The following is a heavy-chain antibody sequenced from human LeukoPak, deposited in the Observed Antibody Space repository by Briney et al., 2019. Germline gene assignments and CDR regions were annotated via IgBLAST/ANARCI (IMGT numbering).Heavy chain of an antibody. V-gene: IGHV3-21*01. D-gene: IGHD3-22*01. CDR2: ISSSSSYI. CDR1: GFTFSSYS. CDR3: AKDSSGYSPPSYYFDY. J-gene: IGHJ4*02. Sequence: KPGGSLRLSCAASGFTFSSYSMNWVRQAPGKGLEWVSSISSSSSYIYYADSVKGRFTISRDNSKNTLYLQMNSLRIEDTAVYSCAKDSSGYSPPSYYFDYWGQGTLVTVSS.